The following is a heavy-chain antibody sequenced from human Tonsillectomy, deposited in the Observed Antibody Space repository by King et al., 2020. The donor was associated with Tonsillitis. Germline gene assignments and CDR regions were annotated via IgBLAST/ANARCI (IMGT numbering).Heavy chain of an antibody. CDR1: GFTFSTYG. CDR2: IRYDGINK. J-gene: IGHJ6*02. D-gene: IGHD4-17*01. Sequence: VQLVESGGGVVQPGGSLRLSCAASGFTFSTYGMHWVRQAPGKGLEWVALIRYDGINKYYVDSVKGRFTIYRDNSKKTLHLQMNSLRVEDTAVYYCAKDVPYYGDYAVYHYGMDVWGQGTTVTVSS. V-gene: IGHV3-30*02. CDR3: AKDVPYYGDYAVYHYGMDV.